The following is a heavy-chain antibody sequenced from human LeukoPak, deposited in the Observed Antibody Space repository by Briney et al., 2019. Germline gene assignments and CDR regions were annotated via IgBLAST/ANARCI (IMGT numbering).Heavy chain of an antibody. D-gene: IGHD1-20*01. V-gene: IGHV1-2*06. CDR1: GYTFPGYY. Sequence: GASVKVSCKAFGYTFPGYYMHWVRQAPGQGLEWMGRINPNSGGTNYAQKFQGRVTMTRDTSISTAYMELSRLRSDDTAVYYCARKGRVTGTFDYWGQGTLVTVSS. CDR3: ARKGRVTGTFDY. J-gene: IGHJ4*02. CDR2: INPNSGGT.